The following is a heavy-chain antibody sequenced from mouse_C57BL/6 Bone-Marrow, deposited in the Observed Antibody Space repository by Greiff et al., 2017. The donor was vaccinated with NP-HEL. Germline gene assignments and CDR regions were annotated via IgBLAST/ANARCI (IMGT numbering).Heavy chain of an antibody. Sequence: VQLKESGGGLVQPGESLKLSCESNEYEFPSHDMSWVRKTPEKRLELVAAINSDGGSTYYPDTMERRFIISRDNTKKTLYLQMSSLRSEDTALYYCARRGGYPYWYFDVWGTGTTVTVSS. CDR2: INSDGGST. CDR1: EYEFPSHD. J-gene: IGHJ1*03. CDR3: ARRGGYPYWYFDV. V-gene: IGHV5-2*01. D-gene: IGHD2-2*01.